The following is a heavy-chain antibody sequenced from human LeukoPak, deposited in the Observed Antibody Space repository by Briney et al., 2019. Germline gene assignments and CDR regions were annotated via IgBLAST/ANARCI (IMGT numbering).Heavy chain of an antibody. CDR1: GGSISSGSYY. Sequence: SETLSLTCTVSGGSISSGSYYWSWIRQPPGKGLEWIGSIHHSGNTYYNPSLKSRVTISVDTSKNEFSLRANYVTAADTAMYYCARGIQSTGWYGYWGQGTLVTVSS. V-gene: IGHV4-39*07. D-gene: IGHD6-19*01. CDR2: IHHSGNT. CDR3: ARGIQSTGWYGY. J-gene: IGHJ4*02.